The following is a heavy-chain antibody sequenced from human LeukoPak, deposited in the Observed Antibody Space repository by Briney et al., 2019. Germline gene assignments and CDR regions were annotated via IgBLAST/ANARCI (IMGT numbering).Heavy chain of an antibody. D-gene: IGHD4-11*01. CDR3: ARDRRVTNDY. J-gene: IGHJ4*02. CDR2: ISTSSSII. Sequence: GGSLRLSCAASVFAFSRYNINWVRQAPGKGLEWVSYISTSSSIIYYADSVKGRFTISRDNAKNSLFLQMNSLRAEDTAVYYCARDRRVTNDYWGQGTLVTVSS. V-gene: IGHV3-48*01. CDR1: VFAFSRYN.